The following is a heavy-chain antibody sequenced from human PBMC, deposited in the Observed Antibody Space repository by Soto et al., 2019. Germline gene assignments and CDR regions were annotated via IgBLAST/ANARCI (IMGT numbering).Heavy chain of an antibody. D-gene: IGHD6-6*01. Sequence: SETLSLTCAVSGYSISSGLYWGWIRQRPGKGLEWIGTIYRGGITYYNPSLKSRVTISIDTSKNHFSLRLSSVTATDTAVYYCVRLPYRSSSKRGYYYYFGLDVWGQGTTVTVSS. V-gene: IGHV4-38-2*01. J-gene: IGHJ6*02. CDR1: GYSISSGLY. CDR2: IYRGGIT. CDR3: VRLPYRSSSKRGYYYYFGLDV.